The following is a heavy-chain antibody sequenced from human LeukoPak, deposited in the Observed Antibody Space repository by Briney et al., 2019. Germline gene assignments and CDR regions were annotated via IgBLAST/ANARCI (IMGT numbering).Heavy chain of an antibody. Sequence: SETLSLTCTVSGASISSGGYYWSWIRQQPGKGLEWIGYSHYSGTSYYSTSLKSRIAISIDTSKNQFSLKLSSVTAADTAVYYCARGLKDWGQGTLVTVSS. V-gene: IGHV4-31*03. CDR3: ARGLKD. D-gene: IGHD3-16*01. CDR1: GASISSGGYY. CDR2: SHYSGTS. J-gene: IGHJ4*02.